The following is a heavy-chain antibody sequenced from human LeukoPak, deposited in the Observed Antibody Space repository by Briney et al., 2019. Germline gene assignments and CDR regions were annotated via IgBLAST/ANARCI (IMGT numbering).Heavy chain of an antibody. CDR3: ATDQQLVRSFDY. CDR1: GYTFTSYY. Sequence: ASVKVSCKASGYTFTSYYMHWVRQAPGQGLEWMGIINPSGGSTSYAQKFQGRVTMTRDTSTSTVYMELSSLRSEDTAVYYCATDQQLVRSFDYWGQGTLVTVSS. D-gene: IGHD6-13*01. V-gene: IGHV1-46*01. CDR2: INPSGGST. J-gene: IGHJ4*02.